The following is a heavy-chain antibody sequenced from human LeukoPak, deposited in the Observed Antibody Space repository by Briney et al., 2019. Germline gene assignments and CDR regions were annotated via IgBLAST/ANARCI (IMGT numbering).Heavy chain of an antibody. D-gene: IGHD3-16*01. CDR2: IYYSGST. Sequence: SETLSLTCTVSGGSISTYYWSWIRQPPGKGLEYIGYIYYSGSTNYNPSLKSRVTMSLDTSKNHFSLKQSSVPAADTAVYYCAGEGGPHGFVIGGRGTRVSVS. CDR1: GGSISTYY. V-gene: IGHV4-59*01. CDR3: AGEGGPHGFVI. J-gene: IGHJ3*02.